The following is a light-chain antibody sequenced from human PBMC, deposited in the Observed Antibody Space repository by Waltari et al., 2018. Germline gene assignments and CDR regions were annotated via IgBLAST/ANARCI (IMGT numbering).Light chain of an antibody. Sequence: DIQLTQSPSFLSASVGDRVTITCRASQGRNSYLAGYQQKPGKAPKLLIYGTSTLQSGVPSRFSGSGSGTEFTLTISSLQPEDFATYYCQQLKSFLFTFGQGTRLDIK. CDR2: GTS. V-gene: IGKV1-9*01. CDR1: QGRNSY. CDR3: QQLKSFLFT. J-gene: IGKJ5*01.